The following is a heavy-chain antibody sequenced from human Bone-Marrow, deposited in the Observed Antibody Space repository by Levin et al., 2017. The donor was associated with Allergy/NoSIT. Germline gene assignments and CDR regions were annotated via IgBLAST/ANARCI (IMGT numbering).Heavy chain of an antibody. D-gene: IGHD1-26*01. V-gene: IGHV3-30*18. CDR1: GFTFSSYG. Sequence: PGGSLRLSCAASGFTFSSYGMHWVRQAPGKGLEWVAVISYDGSNKYYADSVKGRFTISRDNSKNTLYLQMNSLRAEDTAVYYCAKICGIVGATGLGAFDIWGQGTMVTVSS. J-gene: IGHJ3*02. CDR3: AKICGIVGATGLGAFDI. CDR2: ISYDGSNK.